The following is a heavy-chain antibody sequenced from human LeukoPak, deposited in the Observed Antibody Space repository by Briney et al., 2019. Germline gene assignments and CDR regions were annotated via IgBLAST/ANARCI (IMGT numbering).Heavy chain of an antibody. CDR2: ISSCSSTI. D-gene: IGHD6-13*01. J-gene: IGHJ4*02. Sequence: GGSLRLSCAASGFTFSKYSMNWVCQAPGKGLGCVSNISSCSSTIYYADSVMGRFTISRDNAKNSVYLQMNSLRVEDTAVYYCAKGSIAAAGDTSNGYYFDYWGQGTLVTVSS. CDR3: AKGSIAAAGDTSNGYYFDY. CDR1: GFTFSKYS. V-gene: IGHV3-48*01.